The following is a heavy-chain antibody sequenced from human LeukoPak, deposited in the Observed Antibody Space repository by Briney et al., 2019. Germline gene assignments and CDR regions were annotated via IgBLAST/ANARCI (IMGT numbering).Heavy chain of an antibody. J-gene: IGHJ4*02. CDR1: GFTFSTSW. CDR3: ASALRGVITN. CDR2: ISSDGSIT. D-gene: IGHD3-10*01. V-gene: IGHV3-74*01. Sequence: GGSLRLSCAASGFTFSTSWMHWVRQAPGKGLVWVSRISSDGSITDYADCVKGRFTISRDNAKNTLYLQMNSLRAEDTAVYYCASALRGVITNWGQGTLVTVSP.